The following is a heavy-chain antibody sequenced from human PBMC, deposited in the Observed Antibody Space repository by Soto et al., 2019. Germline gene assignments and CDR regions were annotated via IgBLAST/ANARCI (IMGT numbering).Heavy chain of an antibody. Sequence: QVQLVESGGGVVQPGRSLRLSCAASGFTFSSYAMHWVRQAPGKGLEWVAVISYDGSNKYYADSVKGRFTISRDNSKNTLYLQMNSLRAEDTAEYYCARAALYDFWSGFTEGGMDVWGQGTTVTVSS. D-gene: IGHD3-3*01. J-gene: IGHJ6*02. V-gene: IGHV3-30-3*01. CDR3: ARAALYDFWSGFTEGGMDV. CDR2: ISYDGSNK. CDR1: GFTFSSYA.